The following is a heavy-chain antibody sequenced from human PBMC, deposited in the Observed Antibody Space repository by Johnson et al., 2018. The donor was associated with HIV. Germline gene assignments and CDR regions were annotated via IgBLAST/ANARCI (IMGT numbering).Heavy chain of an antibody. Sequence: MLLVESGGGVVQPGRSLRLSCAASGFTFSSYAMHWVRQAPGKGLEWVSAISGSGGSTYYADSVKGRFTISRDNSKNTLYLQMNSLRPEDTAVYYCARSSGYYGTDAFDIWGQGTMVTVSS. CDR3: ARSSGYYGTDAFDI. CDR1: GFTFSSYA. D-gene: IGHD3-22*01. V-gene: IGHV3-23*04. CDR2: ISGSGGST. J-gene: IGHJ3*02.